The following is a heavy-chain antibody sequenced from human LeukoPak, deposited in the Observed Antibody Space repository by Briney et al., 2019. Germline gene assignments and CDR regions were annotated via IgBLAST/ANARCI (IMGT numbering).Heavy chain of an antibody. J-gene: IGHJ3*02. CDR1: GLIFSSYW. CDR3: ARALHDALDI. V-gene: IGHV3-74*01. Sequence: GGSLRLSCAASGLIFSSYWMHWVRQAPGKGLVWVSRINSDGSSTNYADSVKGRFTISRDNAKNTLYLQMNSLRAEDTAQYYCARALHDALDIWGQGTVVTVSS. CDR2: INSDGSST.